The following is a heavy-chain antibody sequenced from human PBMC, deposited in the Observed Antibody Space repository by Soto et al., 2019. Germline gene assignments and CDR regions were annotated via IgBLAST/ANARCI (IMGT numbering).Heavy chain of an antibody. V-gene: IGHV3-74*01. D-gene: IGHD6-6*01. CDR2: ISPDGSAT. CDR3: ARDLHSTGSSAYDY. CDR1: GFTFSNYW. J-gene: IGHJ4*02. Sequence: VGSLRLSCAASGFTFSNYWMHWVRQAPGEGLVWVSRISPDGSATSYADFVKGQFTFSRDNAKNTLYLQMNSLRAEDTAVYFCARDLHSTGSSAYDYWGQGTLVTVSS.